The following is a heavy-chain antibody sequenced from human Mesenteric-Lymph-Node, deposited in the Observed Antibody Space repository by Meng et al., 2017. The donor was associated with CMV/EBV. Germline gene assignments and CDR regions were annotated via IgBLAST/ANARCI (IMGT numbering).Heavy chain of an antibody. Sequence: VHGGPRCCDDWTRTTPPQGKVPEGVGESANAERPIYNPSLKSRLTISVDTSKSQSPLQLNFMTAADTAVYYCVRRDCTSGVCYFDSWGQGTLVTVSS. CDR1: GGPRCCDD. CDR2: SANAERP. D-gene: IGHD2-8*01. V-gene: IGHV4-34*01. J-gene: IGHJ4*02. CDR3: VRRDCTSGVCYFDS.